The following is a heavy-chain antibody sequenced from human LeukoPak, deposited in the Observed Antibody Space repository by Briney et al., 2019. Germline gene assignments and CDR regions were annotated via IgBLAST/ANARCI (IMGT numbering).Heavy chain of an antibody. J-gene: IGHJ4*02. V-gene: IGHV3-48*03. Sequence: GGSLRLSCAASGFTFSSYEMNWVRQAPGKGLEWVSYISIGGSTIHYADSVKGRFTISRNNAKNALYLQMNSLRAEDMAVYYCARDRPRVGLDYWGQGTLVTVSS. CDR1: GFTFSSYE. CDR3: ARDRPRVGLDY. D-gene: IGHD2-2*01. CDR2: ISIGGSTI.